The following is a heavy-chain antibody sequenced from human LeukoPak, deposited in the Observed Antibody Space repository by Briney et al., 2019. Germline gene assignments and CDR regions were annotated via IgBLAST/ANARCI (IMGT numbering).Heavy chain of an antibody. CDR1: GFTFSRHW. J-gene: IGHJ4*02. CDR3: ARICSSTDCLIPD. CDR2: INSDASDT. D-gene: IGHD2-2*01. Sequence: GSLRLSCAASGFTFSRHWMHWVRQAPGRGLMWISRINSDASDTNYADFVKGRFTISRDNAKNTVYLQINSLRDEDTAVYYCARICSSTDCLIPDWGQGTLVTVSS. V-gene: IGHV3-74*01.